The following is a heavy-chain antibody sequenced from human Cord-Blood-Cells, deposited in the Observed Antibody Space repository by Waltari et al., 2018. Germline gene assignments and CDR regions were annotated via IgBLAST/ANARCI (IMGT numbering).Heavy chain of an antibody. CDR2: IKNSGST. CDR3: ARGGGYYYDSSGYYYYYGMDV. V-gene: IGHV4-34*01. CDR1: GGSFRGYY. D-gene: IGHD3-22*01. Sequence: QVQLQQWGAGLLKPSETLSLTCAVYGGSFRGYYWSWIRQHPWKGPEWIGEIKNSGSTNYNPSLKSRVTISVDTSKNQFSLKLSSVTAADTAVYYCARGGGYYYDSSGYYYYYGMDVWGQGTTVTVSS. J-gene: IGHJ6*02.